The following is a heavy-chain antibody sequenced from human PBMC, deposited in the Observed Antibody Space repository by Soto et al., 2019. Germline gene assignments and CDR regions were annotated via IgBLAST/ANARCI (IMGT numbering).Heavy chain of an antibody. CDR1: GYTFTSYD. Sequence: QVQLVQSGAEVKKPGASVKVSCKASGYTFTSYDINWVRQATGQGLEWMGWMNPNSGNTGYAQKFQGRVTMTRNTSISTAYMELSSLRSEDTAVYYCARDIAVAGNDAFDIWGQGTMVTVSS. D-gene: IGHD6-19*01. CDR2: MNPNSGNT. CDR3: ARDIAVAGNDAFDI. J-gene: IGHJ3*02. V-gene: IGHV1-8*01.